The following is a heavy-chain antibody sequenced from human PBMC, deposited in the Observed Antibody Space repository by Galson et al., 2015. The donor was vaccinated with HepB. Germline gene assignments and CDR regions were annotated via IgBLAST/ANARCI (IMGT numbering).Heavy chain of an antibody. V-gene: IGHV3-48*04. CDR2: ISSSSSTI. D-gene: IGHD3-22*01. J-gene: IGHJ4*02. CDR3: ARDRHDYYDSSGCYYFDY. Sequence: SLRLSCAASGFTFSSYSMYWVRQAPGKGLEWVSYISSSSSTIYYADSVKGRFTISRDNAKNSLYLQMNSPRAEDTAVYYCARDRHDYYDSSGCYYFDYWGQGTLVTVSS. CDR1: GFTFSSYS.